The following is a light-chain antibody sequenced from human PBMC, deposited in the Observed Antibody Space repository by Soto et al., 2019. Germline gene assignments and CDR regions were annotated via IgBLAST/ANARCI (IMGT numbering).Light chain of an antibody. J-gene: IGKJ1*01. CDR2: GAS. CDR3: QQYGNSPLT. V-gene: IGKV3-20*01. Sequence: DIVLTLSPGTLSLSPGERATLSCRASQSVSRSYLAWYQQKPGQAPRLLIYGASSRATGIPDRFSGSGSGTDFPLTISRLEPEDFAVYYWQQYGNSPLTFGQGTKVEIK. CDR1: QSVSRSY.